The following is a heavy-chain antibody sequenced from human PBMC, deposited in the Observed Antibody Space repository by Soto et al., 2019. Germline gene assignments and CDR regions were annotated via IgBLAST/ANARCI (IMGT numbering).Heavy chain of an antibody. CDR2: AHHSGRT. Sequence: PSETLSLTCTVSGGSMSSSNWWNWVRQSPGKGLEWIGEAHHSGRTNYNPSLKSRVTISVDKSKNHFSLKLSSVTAADTAVYYCARVPVHYYGSGSYYPQRPLYGMDVWGQGTTVTVSS. V-gene: IGHV4-4*02. D-gene: IGHD3-10*01. CDR1: GGSMSSSNW. CDR3: ARVPVHYYGSGSYYPQRPLYGMDV. J-gene: IGHJ6*02.